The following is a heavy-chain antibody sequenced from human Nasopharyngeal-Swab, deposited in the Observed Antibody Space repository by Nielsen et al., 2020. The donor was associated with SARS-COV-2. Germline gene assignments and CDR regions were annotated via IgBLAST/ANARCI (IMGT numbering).Heavy chain of an antibody. Sequence: WIRQPPGKGLEWVGRIKSKTDGGTTDYAAPVKGRFTISRDDSKNTLYLQMNSLKTEDTAVYYCARDTGGPFDYWGQGTLVTVSS. V-gene: IGHV3-15*01. D-gene: IGHD3-16*01. CDR3: ARDTGGPFDY. CDR2: IKSKTDGGTT. J-gene: IGHJ4*01.